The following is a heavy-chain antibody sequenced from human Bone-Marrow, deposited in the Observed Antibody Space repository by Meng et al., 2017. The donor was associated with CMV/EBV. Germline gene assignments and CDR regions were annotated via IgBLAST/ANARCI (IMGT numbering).Heavy chain of an antibody. Sequence: LSLTCAASGFTFSSYSMNWVRQAPGKGLEWVSSISSSSSYIYYADSVKGRFTISRDNAKNSLYLQMNSLRAEDTAVYYCASGGHSSTSCYYVWGQGTTVTVSS. D-gene: IGHD2-2*01. CDR3: ASGGHSSTSCYYV. CDR1: GFTFSSYS. V-gene: IGHV3-21*01. J-gene: IGHJ6*02. CDR2: ISSSSSYI.